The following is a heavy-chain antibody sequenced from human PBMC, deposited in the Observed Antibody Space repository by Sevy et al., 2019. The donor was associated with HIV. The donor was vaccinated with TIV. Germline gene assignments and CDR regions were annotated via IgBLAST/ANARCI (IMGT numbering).Heavy chain of an antibody. D-gene: IGHD2-8*01. CDR3: ARGPRTYCTNGVCANDVFDI. Sequence: GGSLGLSCAASGFTVSSNHMSWVRQAPGKGLEWVSVIYSGGSTNYADSVKGRLTISRDNSKNTLYLQMNSLRAEDTAVYYCARGPRTYCTNGVCANDVFDIWGQGTLVTVSS. CDR1: GFTVSSNH. CDR2: IYSGGST. J-gene: IGHJ3*02. V-gene: IGHV3-53*01.